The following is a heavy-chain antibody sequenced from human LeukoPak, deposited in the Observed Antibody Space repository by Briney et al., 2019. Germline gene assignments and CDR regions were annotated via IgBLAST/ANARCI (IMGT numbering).Heavy chain of an antibody. CDR3: ARARYYGSGRTVDY. D-gene: IGHD3-10*01. J-gene: IGHJ4*02. V-gene: IGHV3-11*01. Sequence: GGSLRLSCAASGFTFSDYYMSWIRQAPGKGLEWGSYISSSGSTIYYADSVKGRFTISRDNAKNSLYLQMNSLRAEDTAVYYCARARYYGSGRTVDYWGQGTLVTVSS. CDR2: ISSSGSTI. CDR1: GFTFSDYY.